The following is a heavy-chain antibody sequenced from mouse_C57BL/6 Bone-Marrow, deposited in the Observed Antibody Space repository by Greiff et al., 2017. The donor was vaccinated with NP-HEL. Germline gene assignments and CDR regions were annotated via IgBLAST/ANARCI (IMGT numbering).Heavy chain of an antibody. D-gene: IGHD3-2*01. CDR2: IDPEDGET. CDR3: ARRRQGYYAMDY. J-gene: IGHJ4*01. Sequence: VHVKQSGAELVKPGASVKLSCTASGFNIKDYYMHWVKQRTEQGLEWIGRIDPEDGETKYAPKFQGKATITADTSSNTAYLQLSSLTSDDTAVDYCARRRQGYYAMDYWGQGTSVTVSS. CDR1: GFNIKDYY. V-gene: IGHV14-2*01.